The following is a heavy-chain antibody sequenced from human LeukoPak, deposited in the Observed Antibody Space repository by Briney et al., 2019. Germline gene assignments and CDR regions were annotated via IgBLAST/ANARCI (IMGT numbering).Heavy chain of an antibody. J-gene: IGHJ4*02. CDR3: ARNWYYDSSGYYLSGFDY. CDR1: GGSVSSYY. Sequence: SETLSLTCTVSGGSVSSYYWSWIRQPPGKGLEWIGYIYYSGSTNYNPSLKSRVTISVDTSKNQFSLKLSSVTAADTAVYYCARNWYYDSSGYYLSGFDYWGQGTLVTVSS. CDR2: IYYSGST. V-gene: IGHV4-59*02. D-gene: IGHD3-22*01.